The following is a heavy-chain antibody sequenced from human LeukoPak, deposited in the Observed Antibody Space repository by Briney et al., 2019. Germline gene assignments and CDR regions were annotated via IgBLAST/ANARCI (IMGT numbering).Heavy chain of an antibody. V-gene: IGHV4-34*01. CDR3: ARVRNGPHAFDI. CDR2: INHSGST. Sequence: SETLSLTCAVYGGSFSVYYWSWIRQPPGKGLEWIGEINHSGSTNYNPSLKSRVTISVDTSKNQFSLKLSSVTAADTAVYYCARVRNGPHAFDIWGQGTMVTVSS. D-gene: IGHD2-8*01. CDR1: GGSFSVYY. J-gene: IGHJ3*02.